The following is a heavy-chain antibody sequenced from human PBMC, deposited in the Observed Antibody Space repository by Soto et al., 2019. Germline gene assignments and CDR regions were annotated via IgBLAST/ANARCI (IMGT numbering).Heavy chain of an antibody. CDR1: GFTFSTYG. V-gene: IGHV3-30*18. CDR3: AKDYVLEWLRYYYGMDV. CDR2: ISYDGGNK. Sequence: QVQLVESGGGVVQPGRSLRLSCAASGFTFSTYGMHWVRQAPGKGLEWVAVISYDGGNKNYADSVKDRFTISRDNSKNTLYLQMNSLRAEDTAVYYCAKDYVLEWLRYYYGMDVWGQGTTVTVSS. D-gene: IGHD3-3*01. J-gene: IGHJ6*02.